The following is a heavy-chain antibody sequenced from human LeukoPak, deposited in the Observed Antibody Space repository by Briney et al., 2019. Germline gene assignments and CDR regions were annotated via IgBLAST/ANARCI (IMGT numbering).Heavy chain of an antibody. D-gene: IGHD6-13*01. CDR1: GGSISSYY. CDR2: IYTSGST. Sequence: SETLSLTCTVSGGSISSYYWSRIRQPAGKGLEWIGRIYTSGSTNYNPSLKSRVTMSVDTSKNQFSLKLSSVTAADTAVYYCAREDSSSWYLDYWGQGTLVTVSS. CDR3: AREDSSSWYLDY. J-gene: IGHJ4*02. V-gene: IGHV4-4*07.